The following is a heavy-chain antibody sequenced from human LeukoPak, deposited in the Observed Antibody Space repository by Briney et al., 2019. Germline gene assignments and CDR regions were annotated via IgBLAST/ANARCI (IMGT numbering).Heavy chain of an antibody. V-gene: IGHV1-69*05. CDR1: GGTFSSYA. J-gene: IGHJ4*02. CDR3: AREGYSSSWRLYYFDH. Sequence: SVKVSYKASGGTFSSYAISWVRQAPGQGLEWMGRIIPIFGTANYAQKFQGRVTITTDESTSTAYMELSSLRSEDTAVYYCAREGYSSSWRLYYFDHWGQGTLVTVSS. D-gene: IGHD6-13*01. CDR2: IIPIFGTA.